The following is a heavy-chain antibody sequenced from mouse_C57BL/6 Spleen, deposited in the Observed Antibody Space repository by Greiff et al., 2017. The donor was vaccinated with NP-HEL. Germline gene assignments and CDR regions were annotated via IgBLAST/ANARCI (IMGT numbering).Heavy chain of an antibody. V-gene: IGHV1-69*01. CDR1: GYTFTSYW. CDR3: ARGLAGTYYFDY. J-gene: IGHJ2*01. CDR2: IDPSYSYT. D-gene: IGHD4-1*01. Sequence: QVQLQQPGAELVMPGASVKLSCKASGYTFTSYWMHWVKQRPGQGLEWIGEIDPSYSYTNYNQKFKGKSTLTVDKSSSTAYMQLSSLTSEDSAVYYCARGLAGTYYFDYWGQGTTLTVSS.